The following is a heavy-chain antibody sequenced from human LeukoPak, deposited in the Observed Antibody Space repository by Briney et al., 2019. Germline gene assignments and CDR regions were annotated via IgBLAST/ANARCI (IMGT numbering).Heavy chain of an antibody. D-gene: IGHD6-6*01. CDR1: GYTFTSYG. Sequence: ASVKVSCKASGYTFTSYGISWVRQAPGQGLEWMGWISAYNGNTNYAQKLQGRVTMTTDTSTSTAYMELRSLRSEDTAVYYCAAEDSSSSSFSYWGQGTLVTVSS. CDR2: ISAYNGNT. V-gene: IGHV1-18*01. J-gene: IGHJ4*02. CDR3: AAEDSSSSSFSY.